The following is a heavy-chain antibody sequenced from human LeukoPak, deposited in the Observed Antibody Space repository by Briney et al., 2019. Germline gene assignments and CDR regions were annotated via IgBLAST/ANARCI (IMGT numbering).Heavy chain of an antibody. CDR1: GFTFSSYA. CDR2: ISGSGGST. CDR3: ARGDTMIVVRTPIGEDAFDI. D-gene: IGHD3-22*01. V-gene: IGHV3-23*01. Sequence: GGSLRLSCAASGFTFSSYAMSWVRQAPGKGLEWVSAISGSGGSTYYADSVKGRFTISRDNSKNTLYLQMNSLRAEDTAVYYCARGDTMIVVRTPIGEDAFDIRGQGTMVTVSS. J-gene: IGHJ3*02.